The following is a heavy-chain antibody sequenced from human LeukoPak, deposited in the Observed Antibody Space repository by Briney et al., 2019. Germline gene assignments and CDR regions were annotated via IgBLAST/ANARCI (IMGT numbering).Heavy chain of an antibody. V-gene: IGHV3-48*03. J-gene: IGHJ4*02. CDR3: ASGRDYYGSASAFDY. Sequence: PGGSLRLSCAASGFTFSSYEMHWVRQAPGKGLEWVSYISSSGSTIYYADSVKGRFTISRDNAKNSLYLQMNSLRAEDTAVYYCASGRDYYGSASAFDYWGQGTLVTVSS. CDR1: GFTFSSYE. D-gene: IGHD3-10*01. CDR2: ISSSGSTI.